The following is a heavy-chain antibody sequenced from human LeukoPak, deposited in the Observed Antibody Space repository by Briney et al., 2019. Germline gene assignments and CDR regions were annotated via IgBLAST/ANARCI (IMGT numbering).Heavy chain of an antibody. CDR1: GFTFSSYW. Sequence: GGSLRLSCAASGFTFSSYWMHWVRQAPGKGLVWVSRINSVGSSTSYADSVKGRFTISRDNAKNTLYLQMNSLRAEDTAVYYCARGAYYDFWSGYYATYYYYGMDVWGQGATVTVSS. CDR3: ARGAYYDFWSGYYATYYYYGMDV. V-gene: IGHV3-74*01. D-gene: IGHD3-3*01. CDR2: INSVGSST. J-gene: IGHJ6*02.